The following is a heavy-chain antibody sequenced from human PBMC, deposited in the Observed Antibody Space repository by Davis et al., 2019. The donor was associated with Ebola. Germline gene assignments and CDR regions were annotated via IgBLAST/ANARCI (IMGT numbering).Heavy chain of an antibody. CDR3: ARGGLNWDWYFDL. V-gene: IGHV4-4*07. Sequence: PSETLSLTCTVSGGSFASYYWSWIRQPAGKALEWIGRIYTSGSTNYNPSLYSRVTMSVDTSKNQFSLKLRSVTAADTAVYYCARGGLNWDWYFDLWGRGTLVSVSS. J-gene: IGHJ2*01. D-gene: IGHD7-27*01. CDR1: GGSFASYY. CDR2: IYTSGST.